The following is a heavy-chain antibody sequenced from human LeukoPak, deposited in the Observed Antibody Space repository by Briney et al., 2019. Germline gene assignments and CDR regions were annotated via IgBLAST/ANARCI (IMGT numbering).Heavy chain of an antibody. CDR1: GFTFSSYS. J-gene: IGHJ6*02. Sequence: HGGSLRLSCAASGFTFSSYSMNWVRQAPGKGLEWVSYISSSSSTIYYADSVKGRFTISRDNAKNSLYLQMNSLRAEDTAMYYCARGVNRPNYYYYGMDVWGQGTTVTVSS. CDR3: ARGVNRPNYYYYGMDV. CDR2: ISSSSSTI. D-gene: IGHD4-11*01. V-gene: IGHV3-48*04.